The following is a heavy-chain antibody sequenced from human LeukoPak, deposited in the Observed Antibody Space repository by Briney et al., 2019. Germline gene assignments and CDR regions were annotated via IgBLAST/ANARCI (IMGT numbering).Heavy chain of an antibody. V-gene: IGHV3-30*02. D-gene: IGHD6-19*01. Sequence: GGSLRLSCAASGFTFSSYGMHWVRQAPGKGLEWVAFIRYDGSNKYYADSVKGRFTISRDNSKNTLYLQMNGLRAEDTAVYYCAKEQGIAVAGPKGYFQHWGQGTLVTVSS. CDR2: IRYDGSNK. CDR1: GFTFSSYG. CDR3: AKEQGIAVAGPKGYFQH. J-gene: IGHJ1*01.